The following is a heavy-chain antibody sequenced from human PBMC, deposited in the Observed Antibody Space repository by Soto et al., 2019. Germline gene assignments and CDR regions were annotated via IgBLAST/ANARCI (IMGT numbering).Heavy chain of an antibody. Sequence: QVQLVESGGGVVQPGRSLRLSCAASGFTFSSYGMHWVRQAPGKGLEWVAVISYDGSNKYYADSVKGRFTISRDNSKSTVYLQMNSLRAEDTAVYYCAKDVGFGDLKDYYGMDVWGQGTTVTVSS. J-gene: IGHJ6*02. CDR1: GFTFSSYG. V-gene: IGHV3-30*18. CDR3: AKDVGFGDLKDYYGMDV. CDR2: ISYDGSNK. D-gene: IGHD3-10*01.